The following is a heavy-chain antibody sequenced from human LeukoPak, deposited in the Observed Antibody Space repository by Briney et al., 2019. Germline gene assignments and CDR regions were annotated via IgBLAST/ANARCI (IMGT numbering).Heavy chain of an antibody. Sequence: PGGSLRLSCAASGFIFSTYWMSWVRQAPGKGLEWVANIKEGGSETYYVDSVKGRFTISRDNVKNSLYLQMNSLRAEDTAVYYCARSIVGRAYYFALWGQGTLVTVSS. CDR1: GFIFSTYW. D-gene: IGHD1-26*01. J-gene: IGHJ4*02. CDR2: IKEGGSET. V-gene: IGHV3-7*01. CDR3: ARSIVGRAYYFAL.